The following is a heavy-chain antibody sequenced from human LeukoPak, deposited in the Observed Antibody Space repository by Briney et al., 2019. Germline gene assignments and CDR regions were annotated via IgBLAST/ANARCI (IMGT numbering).Heavy chain of an antibody. CDR1: GFTFSTYA. J-gene: IGHJ2*01. V-gene: IGHV3-23*01. CDR3: AKDRAMGVCFDL. D-gene: IGHD5-18*01. Sequence: GGPLRLSCAASGFTFSTYAMSWVRQAPGKGLEWVSAISGSGGSTYYADSVKGRFTISRDNSKNTLYLQMNSLRAEDTAVYYCAKDRAMGVCFDLWGRGTLVTVSS. CDR2: ISGSGGST.